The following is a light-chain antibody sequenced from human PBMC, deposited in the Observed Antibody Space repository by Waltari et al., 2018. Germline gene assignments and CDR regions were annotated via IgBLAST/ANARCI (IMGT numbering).Light chain of an antibody. CDR3: SSYAGSSKGV. Sequence: QSALTQPASVSGSPGQSTTISCTGTSRHVGNYNAVSWYQQHPGKAPKLMIYAVSKRPSGVSDRFSGSKSGDMASLTISGLQPEDEAEYFCSSYAGSSKGVFGGGTKVTVL. V-gene: IGLV2-23*02. CDR1: SRHVGNYNA. J-gene: IGLJ2*01. CDR2: AVS.